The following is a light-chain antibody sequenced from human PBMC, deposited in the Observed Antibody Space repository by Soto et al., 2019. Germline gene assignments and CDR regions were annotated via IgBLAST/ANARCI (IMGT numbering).Light chain of an antibody. CDR1: QSISSR. CDR3: QQHYRDWT. J-gene: IGKJ1*01. CDR2: DAS. V-gene: IGKV1-5*01. Sequence: DIQMTQSPSALSASVGDRVTITCRASQSISSRLAWYQQKPGKAPKLLIYDASSLESGVPSRFSGSGSGTEFTLTISSLQPDDFASYYCQQHYRDWTFGQGTKVDIK.